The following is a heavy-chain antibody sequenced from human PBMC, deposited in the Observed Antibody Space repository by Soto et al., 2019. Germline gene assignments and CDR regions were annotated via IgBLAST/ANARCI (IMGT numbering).Heavy chain of an antibody. CDR2: IYHSGST. CDR3: ARGVLLWFGELLAGPWFDP. Sequence: QVQLQESGPGLVKPSGTLSLTCAVSGGSISSSNWWSWVRQPPGKGLEWIGEIYHSGSTNYNPSLKSRVTISVDKSKNQFSLKLRSVTAADTAVYYCARGVLLWFGELLAGPWFDPWGQGTLVTVSS. V-gene: IGHV4-4*02. J-gene: IGHJ5*02. CDR1: GGSISSSNW. D-gene: IGHD3-10*01.